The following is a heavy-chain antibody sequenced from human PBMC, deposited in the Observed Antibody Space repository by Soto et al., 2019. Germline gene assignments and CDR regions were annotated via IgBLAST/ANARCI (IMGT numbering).Heavy chain of an antibody. CDR1: GGSISSYY. V-gene: IGHV4-59*01. Sequence: SETLSLTCTVSGGSISSYYWSWIRQPPGKGLEWIGYIYYSGSTNYNPSLKSRVTISVDTSKNQFSLKLTSVTAADTAVYYCARDHPHSYGIYYFDYWGQGTLVTVSS. D-gene: IGHD5-18*01. J-gene: IGHJ4*02. CDR3: ARDHPHSYGIYYFDY. CDR2: IYYSGST.